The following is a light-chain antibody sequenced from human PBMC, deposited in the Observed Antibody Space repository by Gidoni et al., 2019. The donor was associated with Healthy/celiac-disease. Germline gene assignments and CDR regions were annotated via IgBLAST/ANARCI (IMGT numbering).Light chain of an antibody. CDR3: QQRSNRPPGKLT. CDR2: DAS. CDR1: QSVSSY. V-gene: IGKV3-11*02. J-gene: IGKJ4*01. Sequence: EIPLSQSPATPSSSPVERATLSCRASQSVSSYLSWYQQKPGQARRLLIYDASNRATGKRERFSRSSGRGDFTDTTSSLEPEDFEVYSCQQRSNRPPGKLTFGGGTKVEIK.